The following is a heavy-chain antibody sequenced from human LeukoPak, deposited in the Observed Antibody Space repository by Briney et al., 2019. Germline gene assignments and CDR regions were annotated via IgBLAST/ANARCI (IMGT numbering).Heavy chain of an antibody. CDR1: RFTFRSYG. CDR2: IRYDGSSK. V-gene: IGHV3-30*02. J-gene: IGHJ5*02. Sequence: GGSLRLSCAASRFTFRSYGMHWVRQAPGKGLEWVAFIRYDGSSKYYADSVKGRFTISRDNSKNTVSLQMESLRAEDTAVYYCARGVRYFDWLLSRRNWFDPWGQGTLVTVSS. CDR3: ARGVRYFDWLLSRRNWFDP. D-gene: IGHD3-9*01.